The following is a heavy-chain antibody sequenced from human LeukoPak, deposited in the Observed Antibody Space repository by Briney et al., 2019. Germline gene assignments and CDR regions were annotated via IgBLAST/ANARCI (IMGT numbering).Heavy chain of an antibody. CDR2: IYYSGST. D-gene: IGHD3-22*01. J-gene: IGHJ4*02. CDR3: ARVGNYYDSSGNYYDSSGYYKYFDY. Sequence: PSQTLSLTCAVSGGSSSSGAYYWSWIRQHPGKGLEWIGYIYYSGSTYYNPSLKSRVTISVDTSKNQFSLKLSSVTAADTAVYYCARVGNYYDSSGNYYDSSGYYKYFDYWAQGTLVTVSS. V-gene: IGHV4-31*11. CDR1: GGSSSSGAYY.